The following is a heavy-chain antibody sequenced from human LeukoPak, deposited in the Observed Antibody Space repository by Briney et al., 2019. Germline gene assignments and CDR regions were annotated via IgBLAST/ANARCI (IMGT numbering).Heavy chain of an antibody. CDR2: ISSSGSTI. CDR3: AELGITMIGGV. V-gene: IGHV3-48*04. Sequence: GGSLRLSCAASGFIFSSYSMNWVRQAPGKGREWVSYISSSGSTIYYADSVKGRFTISRDNAKNSLYLQMNSLRAEDTAVYYCAELGITMIGGVWGKGTTVTISS. CDR1: GFIFSSYS. J-gene: IGHJ6*04. D-gene: IGHD3-10*02.